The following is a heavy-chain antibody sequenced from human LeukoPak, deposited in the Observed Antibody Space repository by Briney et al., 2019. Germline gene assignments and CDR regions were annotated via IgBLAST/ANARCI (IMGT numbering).Heavy chain of an antibody. D-gene: IGHD3-22*01. CDR2: IYHSGST. CDR1: GGSISSGGYY. V-gene: IGHV4-30-2*01. J-gene: IGHJ4*02. CDR3: AMYYYDSSGSSNY. Sequence: PSETLSLTCTVSGGSISSGGYYWSWIRQPPGKGLEWIGYIYHSGSTYYNLSLKSRVTISVDRSKNQFSLKLSSVTAADTAVYYCAMYYYDSSGSSNYWGQGTLVTVSS.